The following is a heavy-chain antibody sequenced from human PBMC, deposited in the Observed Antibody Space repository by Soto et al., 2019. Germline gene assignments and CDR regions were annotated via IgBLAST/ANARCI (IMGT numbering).Heavy chain of an antibody. D-gene: IGHD3-16*01. J-gene: IGHJ4*02. CDR3: EHSRNNITEDAQVGDFDY. Sequence: QITLKESGPTLVKPTQTLTLTCSFSGFSLTTDGVGVGWVRQPPGEALEWLALIYWDDDERYSPSLKTTLTITKDPSKHQVALIMTNMAPVDTATYYCEHSRNNITEDAQVGDFDYWGKGTLVTVSS. V-gene: IGHV2-5*02. CDR1: GFSLTTDGVG. CDR2: IYWDDDE.